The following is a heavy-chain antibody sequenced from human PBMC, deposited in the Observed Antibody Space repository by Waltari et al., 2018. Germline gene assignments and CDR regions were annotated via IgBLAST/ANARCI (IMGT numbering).Heavy chain of an antibody. D-gene: IGHD6-19*01. Sequence: QVQLVQSGAEVKKPGSSVKVSCKASGGTFSSYTISWVRRAPGQGLEWMGRIIPSLGIANNEQKFQGRVTLTADKSTSTAYMELSSLRSEDTAVYYCARWIISSGWYDYYYGMDVWGQGTTVTVSS. CDR3: ARWIISSGWYDYYYGMDV. V-gene: IGHV1-69*02. CDR1: GGTFSSYT. J-gene: IGHJ6*02. CDR2: IIPSLGIA.